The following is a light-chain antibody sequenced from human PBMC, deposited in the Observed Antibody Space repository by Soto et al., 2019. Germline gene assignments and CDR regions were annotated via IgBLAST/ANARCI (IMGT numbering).Light chain of an antibody. Sequence: ETVMTQSPATLSVSPGERATLSCRASQSVSDSLAWYQQKPGQGPRLLIYGASTRATDIPARFSGSGSGTEFTLTISRVQSEDSAIYYGQQYKDWPPLTFGQGTKVEI. CDR1: QSVSDS. CDR3: QQYKDWPPLT. V-gene: IGKV3-15*01. CDR2: GAS. J-gene: IGKJ1*01.